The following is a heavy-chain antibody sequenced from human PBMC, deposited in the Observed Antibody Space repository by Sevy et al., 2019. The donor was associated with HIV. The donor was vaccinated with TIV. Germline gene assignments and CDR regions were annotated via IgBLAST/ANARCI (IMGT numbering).Heavy chain of an antibody. V-gene: IGHV3-30-3*01. D-gene: IGHD3-16*01. CDR2: VSFDGGSK. CDR3: LGARGRSITFDI. J-gene: IGHJ3*02. Sequence: GGSLRLSCEASGFTFNNFPIHWVRQAPGKGLEWVAVVSFDGGSKYYADSVRGRLTVSRDNSKNTVYLQLNSLRAEDTAVYYCLGARGRSITFDIWGQGTLVTVSS. CDR1: GFTFNNFP.